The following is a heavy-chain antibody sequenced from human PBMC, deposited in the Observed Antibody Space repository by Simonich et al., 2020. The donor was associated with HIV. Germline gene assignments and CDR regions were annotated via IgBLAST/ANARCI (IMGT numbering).Heavy chain of an antibody. CDR2: ISWNSGSI. J-gene: IGHJ4*02. Sequence: EVQLVESGGGLVQPGRSLRLYCAASGFTFDDYARHWVRQAPGKGREWVSGISWNSGSIGYADSVKGRFTISRDNAKNSLYLQMNSLRAEDMALYYCAKDRYSSSSGSFDYWGQGTLVTVSS. CDR3: AKDRYSSSSGSFDY. D-gene: IGHD6-6*01. V-gene: IGHV3-9*03. CDR1: GFTFDDYA.